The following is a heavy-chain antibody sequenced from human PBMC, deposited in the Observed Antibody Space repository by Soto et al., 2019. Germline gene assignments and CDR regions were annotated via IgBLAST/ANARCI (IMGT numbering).Heavy chain of an antibody. CDR2: INGDGRRT. J-gene: IGHJ6*02. V-gene: IGHV3-74*01. CDR1: GFTFSSHW. CDR3: ARGFRDIYALDV. Sequence: EVQLVESGGGLVQPGGSLRLSCATSGFTFSSHWMHWVRQAPGEGLVWVSRINGDGRRTNYAESVKGRVTISRENAKNTVSLQINSLRAEDTAVYYCARGFRDIYALDVWGQGTTVTVSS.